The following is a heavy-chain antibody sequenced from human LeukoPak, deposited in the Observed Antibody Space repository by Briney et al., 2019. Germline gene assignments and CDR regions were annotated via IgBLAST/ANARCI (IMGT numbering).Heavy chain of an antibody. J-gene: IGHJ4*02. D-gene: IGHD6-6*01. CDR1: GFIFRDYA. Sequence: GGSLRHSCAASGFIFRDYAMHWVRQAPGKGLEWVSGISWDSGSIGYADSVKGRFTISRDNAKNTLLLQRNGLRTEDTALYYCASIAAPLGFEYWGQGTLVTVSS. CDR2: ISWDSGSI. V-gene: IGHV3-9*01. CDR3: ASIAAPLGFEY.